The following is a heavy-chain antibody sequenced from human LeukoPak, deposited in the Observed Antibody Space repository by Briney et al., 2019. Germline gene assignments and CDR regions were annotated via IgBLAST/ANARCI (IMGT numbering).Heavy chain of an antibody. CDR2: IYYSGSS. J-gene: IGHJ4*02. D-gene: IGHD3-10*01. V-gene: IGHV4-31*03. CDR3: ARDQTYSGSGIYTYFDY. Sequence: PSQTLSLTCTVSGGSINNGGYYWSWIRQHPGKGLEWIGYIYYSGSSYYNPSLRSRVTISVDTSKNHFSLKLSSVTAADTAVYYCARDQTYSGSGIYTYFDYWGQGILVTVSS. CDR1: GGSINNGGYY.